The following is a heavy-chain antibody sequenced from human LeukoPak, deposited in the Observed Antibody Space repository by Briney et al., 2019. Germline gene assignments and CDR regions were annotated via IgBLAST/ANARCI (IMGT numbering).Heavy chain of an antibody. Sequence: GGSLRLSCAASGFTFSSYWMSWVRQAPGKGLEWVANIKQDGSEKYYVDSVKGRFTISRDNAKNSLYVQMNSLRAEDTAVYYCAGDLMTYTSSWAGLANDYWGQGTLVTVSS. CDR2: IKQDGSEK. V-gene: IGHV3-7*01. CDR1: GFTFSSYW. D-gene: IGHD6-13*01. CDR3: AGDLMTYTSSWAGLANDY. J-gene: IGHJ4*02.